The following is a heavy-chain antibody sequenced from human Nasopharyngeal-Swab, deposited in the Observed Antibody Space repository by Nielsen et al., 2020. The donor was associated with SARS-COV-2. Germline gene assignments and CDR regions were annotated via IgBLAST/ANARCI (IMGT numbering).Heavy chain of an antibody. Sequence: SETLSLTCTVSGGSISSGGYYWSWIRQPAGKGLEWIGRIYTSGSTNYNPSLKSRVTMSVDTSKNQFSLKLSSVTAADTAVYYCAREMTTIPVDFRAFDIWGQGTMVTVSS. CDR2: IYTSGST. J-gene: IGHJ3*02. V-gene: IGHV4-61*02. CDR3: AREMTTIPVDFRAFDI. CDR1: GGSISSGGYY. D-gene: IGHD5-24*01.